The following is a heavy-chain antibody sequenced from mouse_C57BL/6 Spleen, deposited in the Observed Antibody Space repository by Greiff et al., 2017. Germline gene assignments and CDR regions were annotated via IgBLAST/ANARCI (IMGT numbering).Heavy chain of an antibody. Sequence: EVRLVESGAELVKPGASVKLSCTASGFNIKDYYMHWVKQRTEQGLEWIGRIDPEDGETKYAPKFQGKATITADTSSNTAYLQLSSLTSEDTAVYYCATMVTTGYYFDYWGQGTTLTVSS. V-gene: IGHV14-2*01. CDR2: IDPEDGET. CDR3: ATMVTTGYYFDY. D-gene: IGHD2-2*01. CDR1: GFNIKDYY. J-gene: IGHJ2*01.